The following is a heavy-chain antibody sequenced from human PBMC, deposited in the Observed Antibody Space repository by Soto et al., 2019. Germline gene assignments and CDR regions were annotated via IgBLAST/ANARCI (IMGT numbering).Heavy chain of an antibody. Sequence: SVKVSCKASGGTFSSYAISWVRQAPRQGLEWMGGIIPIFGTANYPQKFQGRVTITADESTSTAYMELSSLRSEDTAVYYCARHVPAAGYYNGMDVWGQGTTVTVSS. CDR1: GGTFSSYA. CDR2: IIPIFGTA. J-gene: IGHJ6*02. D-gene: IGHD2-2*01. V-gene: IGHV1-69*13. CDR3: ARHVPAAGYYNGMDV.